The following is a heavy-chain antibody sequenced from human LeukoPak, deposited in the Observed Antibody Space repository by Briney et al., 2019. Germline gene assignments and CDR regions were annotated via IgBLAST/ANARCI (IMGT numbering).Heavy chain of an antibody. CDR2: INSDGSST. J-gene: IGHJ5*02. CDR1: GFIFSSYW. V-gene: IGHV3-74*01. CDR3: TRDQQDYDFWSGTTNWFDP. D-gene: IGHD3-3*01. Sequence: GGSLRLSCAASGFIFSSYWMHWVRQAPGKGLVWVSRINSDGSSTSYADSVKGRFTISRDNAKNTLYLQMNSLRAEDTAVYYCTRDQQDYDFWSGTTNWFDPWGQGTLVTVSS.